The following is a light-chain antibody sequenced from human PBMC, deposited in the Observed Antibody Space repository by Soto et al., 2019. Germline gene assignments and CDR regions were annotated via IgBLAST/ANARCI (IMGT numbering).Light chain of an antibody. V-gene: IGLV2-23*03. Sequence: QSALTQPASVSGSPGQSITISCIGTSSDVGSYNLVSWYQQHPGKAPKLMIYEGSQRPSGVSNRFSGSKSGNTASLTISGLQAEDEADDYCCSYAGSGTFVVFCGGTKLTVL. CDR3: CSYAGSGTFVV. J-gene: IGLJ2*01. CDR2: EGS. CDR1: SSDVGSYNL.